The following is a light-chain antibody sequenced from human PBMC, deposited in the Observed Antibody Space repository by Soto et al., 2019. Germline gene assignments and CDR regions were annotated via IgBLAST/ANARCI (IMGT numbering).Light chain of an antibody. CDR3: QQYDSFPPWT. V-gene: IGKV1-33*01. CDR2: GAS. J-gene: IGKJ1*01. Sequence: DIQMTQSPSSLSASVGDRVTITCQASQDIGNALNWYQQMPGKAPKLLIFGASDLETGVPSRFSGSGSGTHFTFRISNLQPEDVGTYYCQQYDSFPPWTFGQGTKVDI. CDR1: QDIGNA.